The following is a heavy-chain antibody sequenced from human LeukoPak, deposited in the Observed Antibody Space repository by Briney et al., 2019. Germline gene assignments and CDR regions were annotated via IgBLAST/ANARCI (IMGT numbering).Heavy chain of an antibody. CDR1: GFTFSSYA. CDR2: ISGSGGST. J-gene: IGHJ4*02. D-gene: IGHD3-10*01. CDR3: AKDSFLDYYGSGSPSPDDY. Sequence: GGSLRLSCAASGFTFSSYAMSWVRQAPGKGLEWVSAISGSGGSTYYADSVKGRFTISRDNSKNTLYLQMNSLRAGDTAVYYCAKDSFLDYYGSGSPSPDDYWGQGTLVTVSS. V-gene: IGHV3-23*01.